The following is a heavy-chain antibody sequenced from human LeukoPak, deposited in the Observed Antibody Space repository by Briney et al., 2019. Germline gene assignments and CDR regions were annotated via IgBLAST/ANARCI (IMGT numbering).Heavy chain of an antibody. D-gene: IGHD3-10*01. V-gene: IGHV3-66*02. CDR1: GFTVSSNY. CDR3: ARDPDGSGSYGAFDI. Sequence: GGSLRLSCAASGFTVSSNYMSWVRQAPGKGLEWVSVIYSGGSTYYADSVKGRFSISRDNPKNTLYLQMNSLRAEDTAVYYCARDPDGSGSYGAFDIWGQGTMVTVSS. CDR2: IYSGGST. J-gene: IGHJ3*02.